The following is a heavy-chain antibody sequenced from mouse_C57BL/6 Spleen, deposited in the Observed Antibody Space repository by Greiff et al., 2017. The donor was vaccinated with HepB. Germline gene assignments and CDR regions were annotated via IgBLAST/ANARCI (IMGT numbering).Heavy chain of an antibody. J-gene: IGHJ4*01. Sequence: EVKLMESGPELVKPGDSVKISCKASGYSFTGYFMNWVMQSHGKSLEWIGRINPYNGDTFYNQKFKGKATLTVDKSSSTATMDLRSLTSEDSAVYYCAREDYDGYYAMDYWGQGTSVTVSS. D-gene: IGHD2-4*01. V-gene: IGHV1-20*01. CDR1: GYSFTGYF. CDR3: AREDYDGYYAMDY. CDR2: INPYNGDT.